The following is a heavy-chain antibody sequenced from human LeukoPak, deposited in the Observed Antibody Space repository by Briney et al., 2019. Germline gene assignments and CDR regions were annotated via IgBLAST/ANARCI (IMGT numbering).Heavy chain of an antibody. V-gene: IGHV3-30-3*01. CDR1: GFTFSSYA. CDR2: ISYDGSNK. J-gene: IGHJ4*02. CDR3: ARNYGSGSYFTDY. Sequence: GGSLSLSCAASGFTFSSYAMHWVRQAPGKGLEWVAVISYDGSNKYYADSVKGRFTISRDNSKNTLYLQMNSLRAEDTAVYYCARNYGSGSYFTDYWGQGTLVTVSS. D-gene: IGHD3-10*01.